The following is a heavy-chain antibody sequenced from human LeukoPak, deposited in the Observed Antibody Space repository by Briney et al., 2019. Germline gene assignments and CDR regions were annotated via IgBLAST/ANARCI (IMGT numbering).Heavy chain of an antibody. Sequence: GGSLRLSCAASGFTFSSYWMSWVRQAPGKGLEWVANIKQDGSEKYYVDSVKGRFTISRDNAKNSLYLQMNTLRAEDTAVYYCAQQYYYDSSGYYYNRWGQGTLVTVSS. CDR1: GFTFSSYW. J-gene: IGHJ4*02. D-gene: IGHD3-22*01. CDR2: IKQDGSEK. V-gene: IGHV3-7*03. CDR3: AQQYYYDSSGYYYNR.